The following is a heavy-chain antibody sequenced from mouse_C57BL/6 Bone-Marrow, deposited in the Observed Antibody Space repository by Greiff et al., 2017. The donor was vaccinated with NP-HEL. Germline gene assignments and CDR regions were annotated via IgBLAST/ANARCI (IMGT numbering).Heavy chain of an antibody. Sequence: QVQLQQPGAELVKPGASVKLSCKASGYTFTSYWMQWVKQRPGQGLEWIGEIDPSDSYTNYNQKFKGKATLTVDTSSSTAYMQLSSLTSEDSAVYCCARDTTVDAMDYWGQGTSVTVSS. CDR2: IDPSDSYT. V-gene: IGHV1-50*01. CDR1: GYTFTSYW. CDR3: ARDTTVDAMDY. D-gene: IGHD1-1*01. J-gene: IGHJ4*01.